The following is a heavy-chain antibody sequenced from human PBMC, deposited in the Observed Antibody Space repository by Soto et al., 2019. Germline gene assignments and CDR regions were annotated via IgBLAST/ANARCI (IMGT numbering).Heavy chain of an antibody. Sequence: PGGSLRLSCVASGFTFSYYGIRWVRQAPDKGLEWVAVVWFDGSIQYYGDSVKGRFTISRDNSNNTVDLQMNSLRAEDTAVYYCARVDFGGNSYYFDYWGQGTPVTVSS. CDR2: VWFDGSIQ. V-gene: IGHV3-33*01. CDR3: ARVDFGGNSYYFDY. D-gene: IGHD1-7*01. CDR1: GFTFSYYG. J-gene: IGHJ4*02.